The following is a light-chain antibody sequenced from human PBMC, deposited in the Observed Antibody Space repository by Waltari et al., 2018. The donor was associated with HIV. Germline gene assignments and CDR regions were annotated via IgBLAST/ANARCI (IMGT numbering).Light chain of an antibody. Sequence: QTVVKQEPSLTVYPGGTVTSNCAASTGAVTSGYYPNWVPQQPGQAPRALIYLASNKPSWPPARFSGSLLEGKAPLTLSRVQPEDEAAFSCLLYYGRLNVFGSVTQVTVL. J-gene: IGLJ6*01. CDR2: LAS. CDR1: TGAVTSGYY. V-gene: IGLV7-43*01. CDR3: LLYYGRLNV.